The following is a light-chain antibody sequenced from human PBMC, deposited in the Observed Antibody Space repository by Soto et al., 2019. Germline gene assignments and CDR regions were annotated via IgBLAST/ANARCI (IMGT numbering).Light chain of an antibody. CDR3: SSYAGSKNSYV. J-gene: IGLJ1*01. CDR1: SSDVGGYNY. CDR2: EVS. Sequence: QSALTQPPSASGSPGQSVTISCTGTSSDVGGYNYVSWYQQHPGKAPKLMIYEVSKRPSGVPDRFSGSKSGNTASLTVSGLQAEDEADYYCSSYAGSKNSYVFGTGTKPPS. V-gene: IGLV2-8*01.